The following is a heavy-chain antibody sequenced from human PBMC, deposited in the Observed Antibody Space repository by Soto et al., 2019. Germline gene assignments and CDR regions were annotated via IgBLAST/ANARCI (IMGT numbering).Heavy chain of an antibody. CDR1: GGSIISYY. Sequence: PSETLSLTCTVSGGSIISYYWSWILQPPWKGLEWIGYIYYSGSTNYNPSLKSRVTISVDTSKNQFSLKLSSVTAADTAVYYCARAYGGYADYWGQGALVTVS. D-gene: IGHD5-12*01. V-gene: IGHV4-59*01. CDR2: IYYSGST. J-gene: IGHJ4*02. CDR3: ARAYGGYADY.